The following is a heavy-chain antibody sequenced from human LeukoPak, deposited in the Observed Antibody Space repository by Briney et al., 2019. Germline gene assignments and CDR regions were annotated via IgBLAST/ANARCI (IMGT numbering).Heavy chain of an antibody. D-gene: IGHD3-22*01. CDR1: GFTFDDYA. CDR2: ISWNSGSI. J-gene: IGHJ4*02. V-gene: IGHV3-9*01. Sequence: PGGSLRLSCAASGFTFDDYAMHWVRQAPGKGLEWVSGISWNSGSIGYADSVKGRFTISRDNAKNSLYLQMNSLRAEDTALYYCAKDYYYDSSGYHSDYWGQGTLVTVSS. CDR3: AKDYYYDSSGYHSDY.